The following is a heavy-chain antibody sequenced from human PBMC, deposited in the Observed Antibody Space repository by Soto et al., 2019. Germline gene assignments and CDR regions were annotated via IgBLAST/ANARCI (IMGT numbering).Heavy chain of an antibody. CDR1: GGSFSGYY. J-gene: IGHJ5*02. D-gene: IGHD2-15*01. CDR3: ARGLSRGYCSGGSCLRRNWFDP. V-gene: IGHV4-34*01. Sequence: QVQLQQWGAGLLKPSETLSLTCAVYGGSFSGYYWSWIRQPPGKGLEWIGEINHSGSTNYNPSLKGPVTISVDTSKNQFSLKLSSVTAADTAVYYCARGLSRGYCSGGSCLRRNWFDPWGQGTLVTVSS. CDR2: INHSGST.